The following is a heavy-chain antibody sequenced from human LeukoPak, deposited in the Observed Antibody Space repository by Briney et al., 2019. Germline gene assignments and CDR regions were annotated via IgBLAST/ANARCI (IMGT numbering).Heavy chain of an antibody. CDR3: ASLMSLSGYDHFDY. Sequence: ASVKVSCKASEYTFASYAIHWVRQAPGQSLEWMGWINAGNGNTKYSQEFQGRVTITRDTSATTVYMELSSLRSDDTAVYYCASLMSLSGYDHFDYWGQGTLVTVSS. V-gene: IGHV1-3*01. D-gene: IGHD5-12*01. J-gene: IGHJ4*02. CDR2: INAGNGNT. CDR1: EYTFASYA.